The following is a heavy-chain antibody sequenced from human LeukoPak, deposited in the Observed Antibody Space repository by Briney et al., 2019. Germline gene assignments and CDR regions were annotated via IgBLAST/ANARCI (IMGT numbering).Heavy chain of an antibody. D-gene: IGHD3-16*02. CDR2: INHSGST. V-gene: IGHV4-34*01. Sequence: SETLSLTCAVYGGSFSGYYWSWIRQPPGKGLEWIGEINHSGSTNYNPSLKSRVTISVDTSKNQFSLKLSSVTAADTAVYYCARRRGDYVWGSYRPSFDYWGQGTLVTVSS. CDR1: GGSFSGYY. CDR3: ARRRGDYVWGSYRPSFDY. J-gene: IGHJ4*01.